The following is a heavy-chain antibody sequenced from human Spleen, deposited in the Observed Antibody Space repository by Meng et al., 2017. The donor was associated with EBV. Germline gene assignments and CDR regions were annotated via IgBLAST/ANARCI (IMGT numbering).Heavy chain of an antibody. V-gene: IGHV3-74*01. CDR3: SRDLAGSDDY. Sequence: LRLGESGGALVQTGGSRRLSVPASGSTSSSYWMHCVRHAPGKGLVWVSRTNEYGTITTYADSVKGRVTISRDNAKNTLYLQMNSLRAEDTAVYYCSRDLAGSDDYWGQGTLVTVSS. D-gene: IGHD1-14*01. J-gene: IGHJ4*02. CDR2: TNEYGTIT. CDR1: GSTSSSYW.